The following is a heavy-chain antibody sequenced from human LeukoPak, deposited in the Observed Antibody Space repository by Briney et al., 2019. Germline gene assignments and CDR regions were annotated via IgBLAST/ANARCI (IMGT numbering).Heavy chain of an antibody. J-gene: IGHJ4*02. Sequence: KPSETLSLTCAVSGYSISSGYYWGWIRQPPGKGLEWIGSIYHSGSTYYNPSLKSRVTISVDTSKNQFSLKLSSVTAADTAVYYCARDVGGYGAYCGGDCPYYFDYWGQGTLVTVSS. V-gene: IGHV4-38-2*02. CDR3: ARDVGGYGAYCGGDCPYYFDY. CDR1: GYSISSGYY. D-gene: IGHD2-21*02. CDR2: IYHSGST.